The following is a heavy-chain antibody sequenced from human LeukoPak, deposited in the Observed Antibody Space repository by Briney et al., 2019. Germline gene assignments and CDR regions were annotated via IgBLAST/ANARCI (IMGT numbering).Heavy chain of an antibody. Sequence: ASVKVSCKASGYTFTSYGISWVRQAPGQGLEWMGWISAYNGNTNYAQKLQGRVTMTTDTSTSTAYMELRSLRSDDTAVYYCARDGGLGGSGSYYKISYFDYWGQGTLVTVSS. CDR1: GYTFTSYG. J-gene: IGHJ4*02. D-gene: IGHD3-10*01. CDR2: ISAYNGNT. CDR3: ARDGGLGGSGSYYKISYFDY. V-gene: IGHV1-18*01.